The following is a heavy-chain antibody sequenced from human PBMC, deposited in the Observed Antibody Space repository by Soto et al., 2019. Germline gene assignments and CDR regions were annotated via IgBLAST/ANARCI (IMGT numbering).Heavy chain of an antibody. CDR3: ARDHSASDCDCYCSNWFGP. CDR1: GFTFSSYG. CDR2: IWYDGSNK. J-gene: IGHJ5*02. V-gene: IGHV3-33*01. D-gene: IGHD2-21*02. Sequence: QVQLVESGGGVVQPGRSLRLSCAASGFTFSSYGMHWVRQAPGKGLAWVAVIWYDGSNKYYADAVKGRFTISRDNSQNTLYLQLNSLGAEDTAVYYCARDHSASDCDCYCSNWFGPLGQGPLVTVSS.